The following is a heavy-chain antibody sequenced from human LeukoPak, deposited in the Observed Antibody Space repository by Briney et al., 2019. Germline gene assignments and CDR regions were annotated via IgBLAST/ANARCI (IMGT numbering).Heavy chain of an antibody. CDR2: SDPNSGAT. J-gene: IGHJ4*02. CDR3: ARAKPYDNNGYSPELRY. Sequence: ASVQVSCKTSGYTFTSYYIHWLRQAPGQGFEWLGCSDPNSGATKYEHFQGRVTMTWDTSIDTAYMELTRLTSDDTAVYYCARAKPYDNNGYSPELRYWGQGTLVTVS. D-gene: IGHD3-22*01. CDR1: GYTFTSYY. V-gene: IGHV1-2*02.